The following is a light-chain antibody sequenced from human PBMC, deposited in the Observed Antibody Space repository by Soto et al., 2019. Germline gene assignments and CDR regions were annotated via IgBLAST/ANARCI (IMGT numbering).Light chain of an antibody. Sequence: EIVLTQSPATLSLSPGERATLSCRASQSVGSHLAWFQQRPGQAPRLLIYDASNRATGIPARFSGSGSGADFTLTISSLEPEDFAVYYCQQRSNWPPITFGQGTRLEIK. CDR2: DAS. J-gene: IGKJ5*01. V-gene: IGKV3-11*01. CDR3: QQRSNWPPIT. CDR1: QSVGSH.